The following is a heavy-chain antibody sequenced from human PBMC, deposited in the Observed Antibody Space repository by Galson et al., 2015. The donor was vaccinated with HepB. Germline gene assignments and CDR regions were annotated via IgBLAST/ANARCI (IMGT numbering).Heavy chain of an antibody. V-gene: IGHV3-30*04. D-gene: IGHD3-10*01. CDR2: ISYDGSNK. J-gene: IGHJ4*02. CDR1: GFTFSSYA. CDR3: ARDGNPRQAMVRGVMDY. Sequence: LRLSCAASGFTFSSYAMHWVRQAPGKGLEWVAVISYDGSNKYYADSVKGRFTISRDNSKNTLYLQMNSLRAEDTAVYYCARDGNPRQAMVRGVMDYWGQGTLVTVSS.